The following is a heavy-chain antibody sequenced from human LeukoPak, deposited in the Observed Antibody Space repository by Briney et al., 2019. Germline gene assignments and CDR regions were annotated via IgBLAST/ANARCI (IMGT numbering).Heavy chain of an antibody. CDR1: GGSISRYY. CDR3: ARVPGYYDILTGPLYWVDP. J-gene: IGHJ5*02. CDR2: IYYSGST. V-gene: IGHV4-59*01. Sequence: PSETLSLTYTVSGGSISRYYWSWIRQHPGKGLEWIGYIYYSGSTNYNPSLKSRATISVDTSKNQFSLKLSSVTAADTAVYYCARVPGYYDILTGPLYWVDPWGQGTLVTVSS. D-gene: IGHD3-9*01.